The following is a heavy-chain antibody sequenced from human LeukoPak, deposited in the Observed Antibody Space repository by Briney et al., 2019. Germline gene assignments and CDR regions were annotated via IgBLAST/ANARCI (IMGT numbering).Heavy chain of an antibody. D-gene: IGHD2-2*01. CDR2: IYTSGST. Sequence: PSETLSLTCTVSGGSISGYYWSWIGQPAGKGLEWIGRIYTSGSTNYNPSLKSRVTMSEDTSKNQFSLKLSSVTAADTAVYYCARGIYCSSTSCYYYYYYMDVWGKGTTVTVSS. CDR1: GGSISGYY. V-gene: IGHV4-4*07. CDR3: ARGIYCSSTSCYYYYYYMDV. J-gene: IGHJ6*03.